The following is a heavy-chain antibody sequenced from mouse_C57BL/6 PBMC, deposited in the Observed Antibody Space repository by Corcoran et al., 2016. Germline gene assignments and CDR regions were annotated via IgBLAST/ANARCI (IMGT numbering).Heavy chain of an antibody. V-gene: IGHV1-26*01. D-gene: IGHD2-2*01. CDR1: GSTFTDYY. Sequence: EVQLQQSGPELVKPGASVKISCKASGSTFTDYYMNWVKQSHGKSLEWIGDINPNNGGTSYNQKFKGKATLTVDKSSSTAYMELRSLTSEDSAVYYCALGYDPFAYWGQGTLVTVSA. CDR3: ALGYDPFAY. J-gene: IGHJ3*01. CDR2: INPNNGGT.